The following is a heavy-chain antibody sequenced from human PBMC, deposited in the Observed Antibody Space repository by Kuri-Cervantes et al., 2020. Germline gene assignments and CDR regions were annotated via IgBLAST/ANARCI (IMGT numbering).Heavy chain of an antibody. CDR2: MNPNSGNT. CDR3: ARGPPAAAGTLNY. Sequence: ASVKVSCKASGYTFTSYDINWVRQATGQGLEWMGWMNPNSGNTGYAQKFQGRVTMTRNTSISTAYMELSSLRSDDTAVYYCARGPPAAAGTLNYWGQGTLVTVSS. J-gene: IGHJ4*02. CDR1: GYTFTSYD. V-gene: IGHV1-8*01. D-gene: IGHD6-13*01.